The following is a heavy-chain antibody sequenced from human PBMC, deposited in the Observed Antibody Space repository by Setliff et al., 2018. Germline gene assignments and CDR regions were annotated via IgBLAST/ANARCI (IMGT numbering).Heavy chain of an antibody. CDR1: GYSISSGYY. Sequence: SETLSLTCTVSGYSISSGYYWGWIRQPPGKGLEWIGYIYYSGSTYYNPSLKSRVTISVDTSKNQFSLKLSSVTAADTALYYCTVYNTGSSKDHYWGQGTPVTV. V-gene: IGHV4-38-2*02. D-gene: IGHD2-8*02. CDR2: IYYSGST. CDR3: TVYNTGSSKDHY. J-gene: IGHJ4*02.